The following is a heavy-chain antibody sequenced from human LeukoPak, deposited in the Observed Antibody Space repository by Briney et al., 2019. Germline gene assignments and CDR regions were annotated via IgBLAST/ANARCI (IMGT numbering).Heavy chain of an antibody. CDR3: AKGSYYDSSGSFYFDY. D-gene: IGHD3-22*01. Sequence: GGSLRLSCAASGFTFSSYAMSWVRQAPGKGLEWVSGISGSGDNTYYADFVKGRFTISRDNSKNTLYVQVNSLGTEDTAAYYCAKGSYYDSSGSFYFDYWGQGTLVTVSS. CDR1: GFTFSSYA. CDR2: ISGSGDNT. J-gene: IGHJ4*02. V-gene: IGHV3-23*01.